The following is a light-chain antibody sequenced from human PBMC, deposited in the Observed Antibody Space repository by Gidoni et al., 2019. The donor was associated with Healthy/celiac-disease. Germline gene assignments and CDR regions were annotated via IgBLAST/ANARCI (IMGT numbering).Light chain of an antibody. J-gene: IGKJ2*02. CDR3: QQSYSTPPST. CDR2: AAS. Sequence: DIQMTQSPSSLSASVGDRVTIPCRASQSISRYLNWYQQKPGKAPKLLIYAASSLQSGVPSRFSGSGSGTDFTLTISSLQPEDFATYYCQQSYSTPPSTFGQGTKLEIK. V-gene: IGKV1-39*01. CDR1: QSISRY.